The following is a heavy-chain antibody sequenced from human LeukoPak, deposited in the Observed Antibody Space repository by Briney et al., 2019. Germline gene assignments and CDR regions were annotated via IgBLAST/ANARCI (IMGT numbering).Heavy chain of an antibody. V-gene: IGHV4-31*03. Sequence: PSETLSLTCTVSGGSISSGGYYWSWIRQHPGKGLEWIGYIYYSGSTYYNPSLKSRVTISVDTSKNQFSLKLSSVTAADTAVYYCARPHYDFWSGYSFGGMDVWGQGTTVTVSS. D-gene: IGHD3-3*01. CDR2: IYYSGST. CDR3: ARPHYDFWSGYSFGGMDV. CDR1: GGSISSGGYY. J-gene: IGHJ6*02.